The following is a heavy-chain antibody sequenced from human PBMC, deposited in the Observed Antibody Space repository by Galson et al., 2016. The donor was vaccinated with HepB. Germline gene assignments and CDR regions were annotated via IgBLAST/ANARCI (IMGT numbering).Heavy chain of an antibody. D-gene: IGHD5-18*01. CDR2: ISSDGGNQ. CDR1: GFTFSTSA. Sequence: SLRLSCAASGFTFSTSAVHWVCQAPGKGLEWVAVISSDGGNQFYADSVTGRFTISRDNSKDTLYLQMNSLRAEDTAVYYCAKDGGYTYALGYWGRGTLVTVSS. J-gene: IGHJ4*02. CDR3: AKDGGYTYALGY. V-gene: IGHV3-30-3*01.